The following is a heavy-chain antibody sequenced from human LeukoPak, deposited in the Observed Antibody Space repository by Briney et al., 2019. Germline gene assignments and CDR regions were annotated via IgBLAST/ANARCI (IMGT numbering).Heavy chain of an antibody. CDR2: ISSSSSYI. CDR3: ARDLSGGWYNYFDY. D-gene: IGHD6-19*01. V-gene: IGHV3-21*01. J-gene: IGHJ4*02. Sequence: GGSLRLSCAASGFTFSSYSMNWVRQAPGKGLVWVSSISSSSSYIYYADSVKGRFTISRDNAKNSLYLQMNSLRAEDTAVYYCARDLSGGWYNYFDYWGQGTLVTVSS. CDR1: GFTFSSYS.